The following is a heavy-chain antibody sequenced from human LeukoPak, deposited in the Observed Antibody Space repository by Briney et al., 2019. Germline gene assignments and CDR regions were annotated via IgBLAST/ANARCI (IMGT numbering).Heavy chain of an antibody. Sequence: SETLSLTCTVSGGSISSGSYYWSWIRQPAGKGLEWIGRIYTSGSTNYNPSLKSRVTISVGTSKNQFSLKLSSVTAADTAVYYCAREKPLYYYDSSGYFDYWGQGTLVTVSS. CDR1: GGSISSGSYY. V-gene: IGHV4-61*02. CDR3: AREKPLYYYDSSGYFDY. CDR2: IYTSGST. J-gene: IGHJ4*02. D-gene: IGHD3-22*01.